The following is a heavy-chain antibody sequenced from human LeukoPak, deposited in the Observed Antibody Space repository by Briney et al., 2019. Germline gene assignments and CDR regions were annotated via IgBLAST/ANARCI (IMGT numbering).Heavy chain of an antibody. CDR2: MNEYSTTI. J-gene: IGHJ4*02. D-gene: IGHD1-14*01. CDR3: ARGGVNPVDH. CDR1: GFPFNSFW. Sequence: GGSLRLSCAASGFPFNSFWMQWVRPAPGKGLVWVSDMNEYSTTIRYADSVKGRFTISRDNAKSILYLQMNNLRAEDTAMYFCARGGVNPVDHWGQGTLVTVSS. V-gene: IGHV3-74*01.